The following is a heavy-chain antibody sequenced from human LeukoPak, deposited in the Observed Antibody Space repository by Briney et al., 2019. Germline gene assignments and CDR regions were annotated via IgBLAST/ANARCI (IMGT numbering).Heavy chain of an antibody. D-gene: IGHD3-10*01. CDR1: GGSISSYY. V-gene: IGHV4-59*01. J-gene: IGHJ4*02. CDR3: TRVHYSGSGLSSYFDY. CDR2: IYYTGST. Sequence: SETLSLTCTVSGGSISSYYWSWIRQSPGKGLEWIGYIYYTGSTNYNPSLKSRVTISVDTSKNLFSLNLRTVTSADTAVYYCTRVHYSGSGLSSYFDYWGQGTLVTVSS.